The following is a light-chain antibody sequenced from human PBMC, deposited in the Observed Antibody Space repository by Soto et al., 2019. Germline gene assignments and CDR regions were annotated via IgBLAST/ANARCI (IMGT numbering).Light chain of an antibody. J-gene: IGKJ4*01. CDR1: QSISSY. Sequence: ETVLTQSPATLSLSPGERATLSCRASQSISSYLIWYQQKPGQAPRLLIYDASSRATGIPARFSGSGSGTXXXXXXXXLXPEDFAVXYXXQRGNWPLTFGGGTKVEI. CDR2: DAS. V-gene: IGKV3-11*01. CDR3: XQRGNWPLT.